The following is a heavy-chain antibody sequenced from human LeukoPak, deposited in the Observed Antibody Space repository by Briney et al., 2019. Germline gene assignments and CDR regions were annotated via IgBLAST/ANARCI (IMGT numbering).Heavy chain of an antibody. V-gene: IGHV3-74*01. D-gene: IGHD4/OR15-4a*01. CDR3: ARRAGAYSHPYDY. CDR2: INPDGSNT. Sequence: GSLRLSCAASGFTFSNYWMHWVRQDPGKGLVWVSYINPDGSNTNYADSVKGRFTISRDNSKNTLYLQMNSLRAEDTAVYYCARRAGAYSHPYDYWGQGTLVTVSS. CDR1: GFTFSNYW. J-gene: IGHJ4*02.